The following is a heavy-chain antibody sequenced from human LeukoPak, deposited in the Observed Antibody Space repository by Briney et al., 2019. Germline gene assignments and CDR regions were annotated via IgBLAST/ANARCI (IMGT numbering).Heavy chain of an antibody. CDR2: INSDGRST. J-gene: IGHJ4*02. D-gene: IGHD3-22*01. V-gene: IGHV3-74*01. CDR1: GFTFSSNW. CDR3: ARLRYDSSGRFFDN. Sequence: GGSLRLSCAASGFTFSSNWMHWVRQAPGKGLVWVSRINSDGRSTGYADSVKGRFTISRDNAKNTLYLQMNSLRAEDTAAYYCARLRYDSSGRFFDNWGQGTLVTVSS.